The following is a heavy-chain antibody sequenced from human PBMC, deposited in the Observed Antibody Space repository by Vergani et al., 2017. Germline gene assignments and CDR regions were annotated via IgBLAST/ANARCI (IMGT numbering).Heavy chain of an antibody. J-gene: IGHJ6*02. CDR3: ARRGSGSYRGADYYGMDV. CDR1: GGSISSSNW. Sequence: QVQLQESGPGLVKPPGTLSLTCAVSGGSISSSNWWSWVRQPPGKGLEWIGEIYHSGSTNYNPSLKSRVTISVDKSKNQFSLKLSSVTAADTAVYYCARRGSGSYRGADYYGMDVWGQGTTVTVSS. V-gene: IGHV4-4*03. CDR2: IYHSGST. D-gene: IGHD3-10*01.